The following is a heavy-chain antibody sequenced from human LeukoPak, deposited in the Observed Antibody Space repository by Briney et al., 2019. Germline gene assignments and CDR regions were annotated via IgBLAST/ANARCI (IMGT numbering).Heavy chain of an antibody. V-gene: IGHV4-34*01. Sequence: SETLSLTCAVYGGSFKGYYWSWIRQPPGKGLEWIGEIHYTGATNYKPSLKSRVTISGDPSKNQFSLRVSSVTAADTAVYYCARGVLGPYYFDLWGRGTLVTVSS. CDR3: ARGVLGPYYFDL. J-gene: IGHJ2*01. D-gene: IGHD7-27*01. CDR2: IHYTGAT. CDR1: GGSFKGYY.